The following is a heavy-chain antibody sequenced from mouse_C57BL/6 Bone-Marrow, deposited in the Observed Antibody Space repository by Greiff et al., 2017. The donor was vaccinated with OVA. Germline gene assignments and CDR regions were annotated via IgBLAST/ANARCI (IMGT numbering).Heavy chain of an antibody. Sequence: VQLQQPGAELVKPGASVKLSCKASGYTFTSYWMHWVKQRPGQGLEWIGMIHPNSGRTNYNEKFKSKATLTVDKSSSAAYMQLSSLTSEDSAVYDCASLYITTGVEGYWGQGTTLTVSS. CDR2: IHPNSGRT. V-gene: IGHV1-64*01. J-gene: IGHJ2*01. D-gene: IGHD1-1*01. CDR3: ASLYITTGVEGY. CDR1: GYTFTSYW.